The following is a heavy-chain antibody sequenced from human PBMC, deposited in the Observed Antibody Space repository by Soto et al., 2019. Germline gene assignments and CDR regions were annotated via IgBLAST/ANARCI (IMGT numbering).Heavy chain of an antibody. CDR3: AREDRDREIGLVPAAIDGMDV. Sequence: QVQLVQSGAEVKKPGSSVKVSCKASGGTFSRYSITWVRQAPGHGLEWIGRIIPLFGIASYAQKFQGRVTITADDSTRTAYMELSSLRSDDTAVYYCAREDRDREIGLVPAAIDGMDVWGQGTTVTVSS. D-gene: IGHD2-2*01. CDR2: IIPLFGIA. J-gene: IGHJ6*02. V-gene: IGHV1-69*08. CDR1: GGTFSRYS.